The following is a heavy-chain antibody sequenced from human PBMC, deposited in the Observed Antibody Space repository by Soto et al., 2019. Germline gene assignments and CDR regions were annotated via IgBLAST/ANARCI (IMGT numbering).Heavy chain of an antibody. CDR1: GFTFRNNA. Sequence: PGGSLRLSCAGSGFTFRNNAMSWVRQTPGKGLEWVSGISGSGGTTYNADSVKGRFTLSRDNSKSTLFLQMNNLRVDDTAVYYCARDLSYGGLDYWGQGVLVTVSS. D-gene: IGHD3-10*01. V-gene: IGHV3-23*01. CDR3: ARDLSYGGLDY. CDR2: ISGSGGTT. J-gene: IGHJ4*02.